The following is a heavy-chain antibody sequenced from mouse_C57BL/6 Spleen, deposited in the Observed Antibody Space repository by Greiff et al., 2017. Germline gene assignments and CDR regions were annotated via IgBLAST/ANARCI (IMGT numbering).Heavy chain of an antibody. CDR2: IDPSDSYT. CDR3: ARKDYGSSRYWYFDV. J-gene: IGHJ1*03. V-gene: IGHV1-50*01. Sequence: QVQLQQPGAELVKPGASVKLSCKASGYTFTSYWMQWVKQRPGQGLEWIGEIDPSDSYTNYNQKFKGKATLTVDTSSSTAYMQLSSLTSEGSAVYYCARKDYGSSRYWYFDVWGTGTTVTVSS. CDR1: GYTFTSYW. D-gene: IGHD1-1*01.